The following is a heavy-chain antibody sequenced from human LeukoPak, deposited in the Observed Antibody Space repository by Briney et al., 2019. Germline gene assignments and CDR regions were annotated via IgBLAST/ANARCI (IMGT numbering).Heavy chain of an antibody. CDR3: AKLGGQEVYNYYVGV. CDR2: IYDRGDT. CDR1: GFTVTSNF. V-gene: IGHV3-53*01. Sequence: GGSLRLSCAVSGFTVTSNFMSWVRQAPGKGLEWVSVIYDRGDTYYADSVKGRFTISRDNSKNTLYLQMNSLRAEDTAVYYCAKLGGQEVYNYYVGVWGKGTTVAVSS. D-gene: IGHD3-16*01. J-gene: IGHJ6*03.